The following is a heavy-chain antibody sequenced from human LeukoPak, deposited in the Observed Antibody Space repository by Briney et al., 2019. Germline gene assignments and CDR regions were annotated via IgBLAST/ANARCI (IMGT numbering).Heavy chain of an antibody. CDR2: INPNRGGT. V-gene: IGHV1-2*02. D-gene: IGHD4-17*01. CDR3: AGGSLVTTKYYYYYMDV. Sequence: ASVKVSCKASGYTFTGYYMHWVRQAPGQGLEWMGWINPNRGGTNYAQKFQGRVTITRDTSISTAYMELSRLRSDDTAVYYCAGGSLVTTKYYYYYMDVWGKGTTVTVSS. CDR1: GYTFTGYY. J-gene: IGHJ6*03.